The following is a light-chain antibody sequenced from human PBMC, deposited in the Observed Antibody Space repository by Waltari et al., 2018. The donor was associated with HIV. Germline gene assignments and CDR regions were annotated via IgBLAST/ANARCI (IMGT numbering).Light chain of an antibody. CDR1: NLGDKY. J-gene: IGLJ2*01. CDR2: QDR. V-gene: IGLV3-1*01. Sequence: SYDLTQPPSVSVSPGQTASSTCSGDNLGDKYASWYQHKAGQSPVLVIFQDRQRPSGTPDRFSGSNAGNTATLTISGTQAMDEADYYCQAWDSNTAHVLFGGGTKVTVL. CDR3: QAWDSNTAHVL.